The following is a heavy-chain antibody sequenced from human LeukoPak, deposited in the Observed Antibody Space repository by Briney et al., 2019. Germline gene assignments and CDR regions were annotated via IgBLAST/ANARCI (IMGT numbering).Heavy chain of an antibody. CDR2: IYYSGST. V-gene: IGHV4-59*01. CDR3: ARTNYYDSSGYYRLYYFDY. D-gene: IGHD3-22*01. CDR1: GGSISSYY. Sequence: SETLSLTCTVSGGSISSYYWSWIRQPPGKGLEWIGYIYYSGSTNYNPSLKSRVTISEDTSKNQFSLKLRSVTAADTAVYYCARTNYYDSSGYYRLYYFDYWGQGTLVTVSS. J-gene: IGHJ4*02.